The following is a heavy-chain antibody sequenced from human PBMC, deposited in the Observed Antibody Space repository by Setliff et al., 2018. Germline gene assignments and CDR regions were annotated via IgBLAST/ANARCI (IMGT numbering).Heavy chain of an antibody. CDR3: ARDLVGATADF. CDR2: ISSSSSTI. Sequence: GGSLRLSCAASGFSFSSYGMNWVRQAPEKGLEWVSYISSSSSTIYYADSVKGRFTISRDNAKNSLYLQMSDLRAEDTAVYYCARDLVGATADFWGQGTLVTVSS. CDR1: GFSFSSYG. D-gene: IGHD1-26*01. V-gene: IGHV3-48*01. J-gene: IGHJ4*02.